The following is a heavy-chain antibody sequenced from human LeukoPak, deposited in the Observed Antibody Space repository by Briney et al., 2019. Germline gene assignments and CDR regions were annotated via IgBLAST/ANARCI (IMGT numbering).Heavy chain of an antibody. D-gene: IGHD3-22*01. V-gene: IGHV1-2*06. Sequence: ASVKVSCKASGYTFTGYYMHWVRQAPGQGLEWMGRINPNSGGTNYAQKFQGRVTMTRDTSISTAYMELSRLRCDDTAVYYCAREAIYDSSGYRDAFDIWGQGTMVTVSS. J-gene: IGHJ3*02. CDR1: GYTFTGYY. CDR2: INPNSGGT. CDR3: AREAIYDSSGYRDAFDI.